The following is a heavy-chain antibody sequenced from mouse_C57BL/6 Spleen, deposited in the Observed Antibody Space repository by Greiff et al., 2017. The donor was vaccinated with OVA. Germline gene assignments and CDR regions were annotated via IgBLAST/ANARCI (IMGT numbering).Heavy chain of an antibody. CDR3: ARGDGYYSGAMDY. CDR2: ISSGSSTI. D-gene: IGHD2-3*01. CDR1: GFTFSDYG. J-gene: IGHJ4*01. V-gene: IGHV5-17*01. Sequence: DVKLVESGGGLVKPGGSLKLSCAASGFTFSDYGMHWVRQAPEKGLEWVAYISSGSSTIYYADTVKGRFTISRDNAKNTLFLQMTSLRSEDTAMYYCARGDGYYSGAMDYWGQGTSVTVSS.